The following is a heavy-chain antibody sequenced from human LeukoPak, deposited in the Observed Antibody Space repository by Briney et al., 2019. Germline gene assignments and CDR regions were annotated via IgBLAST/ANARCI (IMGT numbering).Heavy chain of an antibody. CDR2: ISSSDSTI. J-gene: IGHJ6*04. V-gene: IGHV3-48*03. Sequence: GGSLRLSCAASGFTFSSYEMNWVRQAPGKGLEWVSYISSSDSTIYYADSVKGRFTISRDNAKNSLYLQMNSLRAENTAVYYCAELGITMIGGVWGKGTTVTISS. CDR1: GFTFSSYE. D-gene: IGHD3-10*02. CDR3: AELGITMIGGV.